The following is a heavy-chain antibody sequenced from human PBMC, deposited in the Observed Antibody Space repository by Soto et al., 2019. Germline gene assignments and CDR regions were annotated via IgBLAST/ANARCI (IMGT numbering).Heavy chain of an antibody. Sequence: PSETLSLTCAVDGWSVNGYYWNWIRRPPGKGLEWIGEINHTGGTHYNPSLKSRVTMSVDTSKNQFSLRLSSVTAADTAIYYCATRITVFGLLIPPFDPWGQGTQVTVSS. CDR1: GWSVNGYY. D-gene: IGHD3-3*01. CDR2: INHTGGT. J-gene: IGHJ5*02. CDR3: ATRITVFGLLIPPFDP. V-gene: IGHV4-34*01.